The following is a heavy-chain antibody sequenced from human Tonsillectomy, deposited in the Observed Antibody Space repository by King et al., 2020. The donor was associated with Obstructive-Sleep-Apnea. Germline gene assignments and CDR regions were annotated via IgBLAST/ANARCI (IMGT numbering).Heavy chain of an antibody. CDR1: GGSISSGGYY. D-gene: IGHD5-18*01. Sequence: MPLQESGPGLVKPSQTLSLTCTVSGGSISSGGYYWSWIRQHPGKGLEWIGYIYYSGSTYYNPSLKSRVTISVDTSKNQFSLKLSSVTAADTAVYYCARVGYSYGPQSYYFDYWGQGTLVTVSS. CDR2: IYYSGST. CDR3: ARVGYSYGPQSYYFDY. V-gene: IGHV4-31*03. J-gene: IGHJ4*02.